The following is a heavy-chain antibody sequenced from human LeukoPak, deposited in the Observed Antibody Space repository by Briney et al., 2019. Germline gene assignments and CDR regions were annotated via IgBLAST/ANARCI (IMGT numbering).Heavy chain of an antibody. D-gene: IGHD3-10*01. J-gene: IGHJ4*02. CDR3: ARELGGYYGSGSYPY. CDR2: INPSGGST. V-gene: IGHV1-46*01. CDR1: GYIFTNYY. Sequence: ASVKVSCKASGYIFTNYYMHWVRQAPGQGLEWMGTINPSGGSTTYAQKFQGRVTMTRDTSTSTVYMELSSLRSEDTAVYYCARELGGYYGSGSYPYWGQGTLVTVSS.